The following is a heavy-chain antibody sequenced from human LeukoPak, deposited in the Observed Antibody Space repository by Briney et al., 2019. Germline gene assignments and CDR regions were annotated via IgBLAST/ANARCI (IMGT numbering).Heavy chain of an antibody. CDR2: ISSSSSYI. CDR1: GFTFSSYS. D-gene: IGHD5-18*01. J-gene: IGHJ4*02. CDR3: ARARIQLWLPDY. V-gene: IGHV3-21*01. Sequence: RGSLRPSCAASGFTFSSYSMNWVRQAPGKGLEWVSSISSSSSYIYYADSVKGRFTISRDNAKNSLYLQMNSLRAEDTAVYYCARARIQLWLPDYWGQGTLVTVSS.